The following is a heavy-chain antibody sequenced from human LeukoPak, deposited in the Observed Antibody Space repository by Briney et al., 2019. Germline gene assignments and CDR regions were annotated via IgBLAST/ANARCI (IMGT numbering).Heavy chain of an antibody. Sequence: ASVKVSCKASGYTFTGYYMHWVRQAPGQGLEWMGWINPNSGGTNYAQKFQGWVTMTRDTSISTAYMELSRLRSDDTAVYYCASRSGSYSGAFDIWGQGTMVTVSS. CDR2: INPNSGGT. CDR3: ASRSGSYSGAFDI. V-gene: IGHV1-2*04. CDR1: GYTFTGYY. J-gene: IGHJ3*02. D-gene: IGHD1-26*01.